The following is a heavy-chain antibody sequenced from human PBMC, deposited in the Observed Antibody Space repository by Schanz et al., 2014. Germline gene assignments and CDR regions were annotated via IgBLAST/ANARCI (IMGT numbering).Heavy chain of an antibody. CDR2: ITSKFDGETT. Sequence: EVYLVESGGGLVKPGGSLRLSCVASGFNFKDAWMHWVRQAPGKGLEWVGRITSKFDGETTDYATPVKDRFSISRDDSKTTLYLQMNNVKAEDTAVYFCSSGGISNVRYWYNGLDIWGQGTTVTVSS. J-gene: IGHJ6*02. CDR1: GFNFKDAW. V-gene: IGHV3-15*01. CDR3: SSGGISNVRYWYNGLDI. D-gene: IGHD4-4*01.